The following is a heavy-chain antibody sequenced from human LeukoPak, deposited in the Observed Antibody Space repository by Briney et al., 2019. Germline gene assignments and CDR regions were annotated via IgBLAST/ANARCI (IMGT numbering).Heavy chain of an antibody. D-gene: IGHD5-12*01. Sequence: PSETLSLTCTVSGGSISSGGYYWSWIRQHPGKGLEWIGYIYYSGSTYYNPSLKSRVTISVDTSKNQFSLKLISVTAADTAVYYCARSPNSGYDPFDYWGQGTLVTVSS. CDR2: IYYSGST. CDR3: ARSPNSGYDPFDY. CDR1: GGSISSGGYY. V-gene: IGHV4-31*03. J-gene: IGHJ4*02.